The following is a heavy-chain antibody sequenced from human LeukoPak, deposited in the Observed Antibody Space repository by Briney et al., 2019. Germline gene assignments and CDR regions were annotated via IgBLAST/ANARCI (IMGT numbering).Heavy chain of an antibody. V-gene: IGHV4-59*01. CDR2: IYYSGST. Sequence: SETLSLTCTVSGGSISSYYWSWIRQPPGKGLEWIGYIYYSGSTNYNPSLKSRVTISVDTSKNQFSLKLSSVTAADTAVYYCARALVQGGILGAWGQGTLVTVSS. J-gene: IGHJ5*02. D-gene: IGHD3-16*01. CDR3: ARALVQGGILGA. CDR1: GGSISSYY.